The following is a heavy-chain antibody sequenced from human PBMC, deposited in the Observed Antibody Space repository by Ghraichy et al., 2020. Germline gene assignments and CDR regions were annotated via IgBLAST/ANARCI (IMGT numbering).Heavy chain of an antibody. D-gene: IGHD3-16*01. CDR1: GGSVSSGSYY. CDR3: ARTWGDYYYYYMDV. V-gene: IGHV4-61*01. Sequence: SETLSLTCTVSGGSVSSGSYYWSWIRQPPGKGLEWIGYIYYSGSTNYNPSLKSRVTISVDTSKNQFSLKLSSVTAADTAVYYCARTWGDYYYYYMDVWGKGTTVTVSS. CDR2: IYYSGST. J-gene: IGHJ6*03.